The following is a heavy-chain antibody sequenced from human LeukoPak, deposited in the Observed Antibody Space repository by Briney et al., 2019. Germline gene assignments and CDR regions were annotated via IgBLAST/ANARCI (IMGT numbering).Heavy chain of an antibody. Sequence: SETLSLTCTVSGGSISGSNYYWGWIRQPPGKGLEWIGSINSGGNAYYNPSLKSRVTISVDTSKNQFSLKLSSVTAADTAVYYCARTSIAAALTGPPDYWGQGTLVTVSS. CDR3: ARTSIAAALTGPPDY. CDR2: INSGGNA. D-gene: IGHD6-13*01. V-gene: IGHV4-39*07. CDR1: GGSISGSNYY. J-gene: IGHJ4*02.